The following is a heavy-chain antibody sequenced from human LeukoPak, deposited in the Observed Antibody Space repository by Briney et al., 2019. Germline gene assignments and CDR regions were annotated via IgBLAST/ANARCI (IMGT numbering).Heavy chain of an antibody. D-gene: IGHD3-22*01. CDR3: ARSRGTSGFRDDYAFDI. CDR1: GYTFTSYY. CDR2: FNPSGGDT. Sequence: ASVKVSCKASGYTFTSYYMHWVRQAPGQGLEWMGIFNPSGGDTSYAQKFQGRVSMTRDMSTSTVYMELSSLRSEDTAVYYCARSRGTSGFRDDYAFDIWGQGTMVTVSS. J-gene: IGHJ3*02. V-gene: IGHV1-46*01.